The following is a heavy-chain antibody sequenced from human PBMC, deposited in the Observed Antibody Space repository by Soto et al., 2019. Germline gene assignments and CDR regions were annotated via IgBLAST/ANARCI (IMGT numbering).Heavy chain of an antibody. CDR2: ISAYNGNT. Sequence: ASVNVSCKASGYTFTSYGISWVREAPGQGLEWMGWISAYNGNTNYAQKRQGRVTMTTDTSTRTAYMELRSLRSDDTAVYYCARVVVVVPVAIQGWFDPWGQGTLVTVSS. CDR3: ARVVVVVPVAIQGWFDP. D-gene: IGHD2-2*02. CDR1: GYTFTSYG. V-gene: IGHV1-18*04. J-gene: IGHJ5*02.